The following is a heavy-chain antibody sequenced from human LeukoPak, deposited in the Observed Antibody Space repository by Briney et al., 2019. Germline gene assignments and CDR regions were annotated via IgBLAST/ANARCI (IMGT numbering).Heavy chain of an antibody. CDR3: ARGGGGYSGYDTFDY. J-gene: IGHJ4*02. Sequence: PSETLSFTCSVSGGSISSYYWSWLRQPAGKGLEWIGRTYTSGSTNSNTSLNSRVTMSVDTSKKQFSLKLSSVTAADTAVYYCARGGGGYSGYDTFDYWGQGTLVTVSS. V-gene: IGHV4-4*07. CDR1: GGSISSYY. CDR2: TYTSGST. D-gene: IGHD5-12*01.